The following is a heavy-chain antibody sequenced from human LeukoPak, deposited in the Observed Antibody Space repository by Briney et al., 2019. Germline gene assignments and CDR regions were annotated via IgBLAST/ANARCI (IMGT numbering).Heavy chain of an antibody. Sequence: PGGSLRLSCTVSGFTFSDYYMTWVRQAPGKGLEWLSYISGNSGDINYLDSVRGRFTISRDNAKNSLYLQMNSLRVEDTAVYYCARDVGGGYFDYWGQGTLVTVSS. V-gene: IGHV3-11*05. J-gene: IGHJ4*02. CDR2: ISGNSGDI. D-gene: IGHD4-23*01. CDR3: ARDVGGGYFDY. CDR1: GFTFSDYY.